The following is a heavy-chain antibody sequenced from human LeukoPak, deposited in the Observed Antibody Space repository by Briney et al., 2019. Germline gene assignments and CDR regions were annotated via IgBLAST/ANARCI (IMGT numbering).Heavy chain of an antibody. D-gene: IGHD1-1*01. CDR1: GGSISRYY. CDR3: AGHPPGNDDAFDI. V-gene: IGHV4-59*08. J-gene: IGHJ3*02. Sequence: SETLSLTCTVSGGSISRYYWSWIRLPPGKRLEWIGYIYYTGSTNYNLSLKSRVTMSVDTSKNQFSLKLSSVTAADTAVYYCAGHPPGNDDAFDIWGQGTMVTVSS. CDR2: IYYTGST.